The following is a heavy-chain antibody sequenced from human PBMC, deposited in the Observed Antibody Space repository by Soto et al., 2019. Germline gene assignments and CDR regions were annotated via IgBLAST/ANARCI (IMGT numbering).Heavy chain of an antibody. CDR1: GFTFNIYA. V-gene: IGHV3-23*01. CDR3: AKARFYNTGWSQFDS. D-gene: IGHD6-19*01. Sequence: GGSLRLSCAASGFTFNIYAMAWVRQAPGKGLEWVSSISGSGDITYYADSVKGRFTISRDNSDNTLDLQMNSLRAEDTALYFCAKARFYNTGWSQFDSWGQGALVTVSS. J-gene: IGHJ4*02. CDR2: ISGSGDIT.